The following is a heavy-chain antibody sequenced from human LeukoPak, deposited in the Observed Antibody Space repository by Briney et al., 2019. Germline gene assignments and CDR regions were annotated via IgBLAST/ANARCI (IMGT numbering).Heavy chain of an antibody. D-gene: IGHD6-25*01. V-gene: IGHV3-30*18. J-gene: IGHJ4*02. CDR3: GKGLPVAAANGGREGAIPHFHL. Sequence: GGSLRLSCAVTGFAFSNYWMHWVRQAPGKGLEWLAGIAYDGSHKYYVDSLKGRFTISRDNAKNTLYLQMNSLRAEDTAVYYCGKGLPVAAANGGREGAIPHFHLWGERPLVSVS. CDR1: GFAFSNYW. CDR2: IAYDGSHK.